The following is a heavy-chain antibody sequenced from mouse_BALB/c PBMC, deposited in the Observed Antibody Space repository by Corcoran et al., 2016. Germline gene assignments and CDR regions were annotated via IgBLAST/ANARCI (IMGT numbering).Heavy chain of an antibody. J-gene: IGHJ3*01. CDR1: GYTFASYW. CDR3: AFDYDVLSAY. CDR2: IDPSNSET. D-gene: IGHD2-4*01. Sequence: QVQLQKPGAELVWPGASVKLSFKASGYTFASYWMNWVKQRPGQGLEWIGMIDPSNSETHYNQMFKDKATLTVDKSSRTAYMQLSSLTSEDSAVYYGAFDYDVLSAYWGQGTLVNVSA. V-gene: IGHV1-61*01.